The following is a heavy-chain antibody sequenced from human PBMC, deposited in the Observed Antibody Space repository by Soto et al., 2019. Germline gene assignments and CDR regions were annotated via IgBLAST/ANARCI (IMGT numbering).Heavy chain of an antibody. CDR2: ISADGRDL. Sequence: QVQLVESGGGVVQPGGSVRLSCTASGFTLGAYVMHWVRQAQGKGPEWVAAISADGRDLFYAASVEGRFTISRDNSKNTPFLQMNSLTSEDTSVYSCAKSVPDPACRGGGCHRTFDYWGQGTLVTVSS. J-gene: IGHJ4*02. CDR3: AKSVPDPACRGGGCHRTFDY. V-gene: IGHV3-30*18. CDR1: GFTLGAYV. D-gene: IGHD2-15*01.